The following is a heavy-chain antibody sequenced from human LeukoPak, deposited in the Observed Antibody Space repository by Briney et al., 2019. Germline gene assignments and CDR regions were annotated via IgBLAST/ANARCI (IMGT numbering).Heavy chain of an antibody. CDR1: SGSFSGYY. CDR2: INHSGST. D-gene: IGHD2-21*02. J-gene: IGHJ6*02. V-gene: IGHV4-34*01. Sequence: SETLSLTCAVYSGSFSGYYWSWIRQPPGKGLEWIGEINHSGSTNYNPSLKSRVTISVDTSKNQFSLKLSSVTAADTAVYYCARGRGRPLLKRYYGMDVWGQGTTVTVSS. CDR3: ARGRGRPLLKRYYGMDV.